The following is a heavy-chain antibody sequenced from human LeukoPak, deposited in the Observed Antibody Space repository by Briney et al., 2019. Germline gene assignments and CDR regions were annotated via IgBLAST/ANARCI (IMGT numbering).Heavy chain of an antibody. V-gene: IGHV4-30-4*01. CDR2: IYYSGST. CDR1: GGSISSGDYY. D-gene: IGHD3-10*01. Sequence: SETLSLTCTVSGGSISSGDYYWSWIRQPPGKGLEWIGYIYYSGSTYYNPSLKSRVTISVDTSKNQFSLKLSSVTAADTAVYYCARDCNGSGSYAAFDIWGQRTMVTVSS. CDR3: ARDCNGSGSYAAFDI. J-gene: IGHJ3*02.